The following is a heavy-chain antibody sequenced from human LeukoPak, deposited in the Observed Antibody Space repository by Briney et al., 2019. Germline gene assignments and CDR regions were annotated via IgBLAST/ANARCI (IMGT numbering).Heavy chain of an antibody. Sequence: PSETLSLTCAVYGGSFSGYYWSWIRQPPGKGLEWIGEINHSGSTNNNPSLKSRVTISVDTSKNQFSLKLSSVTAADTAVYYCARDRVGATTRVGYYYYMDVWGKGTTVTVSS. CDR1: GGSFSGYY. V-gene: IGHV4-34*01. D-gene: IGHD1-26*01. CDR3: ARDRVGATTRVGYYYYMDV. J-gene: IGHJ6*03. CDR2: INHSGST.